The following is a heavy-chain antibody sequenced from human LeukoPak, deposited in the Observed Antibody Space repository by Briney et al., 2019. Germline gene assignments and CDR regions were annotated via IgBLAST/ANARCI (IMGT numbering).Heavy chain of an antibody. J-gene: IGHJ5*02. V-gene: IGHV3-21*01. CDR3: ARQFYDSSGYYLP. D-gene: IGHD3-22*01. CDR2: ISSSSSYI. Sequence: GGSVRLSCAASGFTFSSYAMHWVRQAPGKGLEWVSSISSSSSYIYYADSVKGRFTISRDNAKNSLYLQMNSLRAEDTAVYYCARQFYDSSGYYLPWGQGTLVTVSS. CDR1: GFTFSSYA.